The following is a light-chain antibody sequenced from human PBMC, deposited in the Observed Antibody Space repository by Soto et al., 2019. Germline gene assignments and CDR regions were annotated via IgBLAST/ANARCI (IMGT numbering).Light chain of an antibody. CDR1: SSDVGGYDY. CDR3: ISYASINTYV. V-gene: IGLV2-11*01. Sequence: QSVLTQPRSVSGSPGQSVTISCTGTSSDVGGYDYVSWYQQHPGKAPKLMIYDVTNRPSGVSNRFSGSKSGNTASLTISGLQAEDEADYYCISYASINTYVFGTGTKVTVL. CDR2: DVT. J-gene: IGLJ1*01.